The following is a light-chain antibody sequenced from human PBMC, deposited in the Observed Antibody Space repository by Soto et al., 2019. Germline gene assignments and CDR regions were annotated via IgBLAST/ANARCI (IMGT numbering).Light chain of an antibody. CDR3: QSYDSSRSGSCV. V-gene: IGLV1-40*01. Sequence: QSVLTQPPSVSGAPGQRVTISCTGSSSNIGAGYDVHWYQQLPGTAPKLLIYGNSNRPSGVPDRFSGSKSGTSASLAITGLQAEDEADYYCQSYDSSRSGSCVFGTGTKLTVL. CDR2: GNS. J-gene: IGLJ1*01. CDR1: SSNIGAGYD.